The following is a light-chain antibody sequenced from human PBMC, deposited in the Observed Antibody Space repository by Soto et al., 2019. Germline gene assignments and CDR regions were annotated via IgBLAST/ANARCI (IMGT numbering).Light chain of an antibody. Sequence: VLTQSPGTLSLSPGERATLSCRASQSVSRNLVGYQQKPGQAPRLLIYGASSRASGVGDRFSGSGSGTDYTLTINRMGREDSAVYCCLQFYTSPYTFGQGTKLEIK. CDR1: QSVSRN. V-gene: IGKV3-20*01. CDR2: GAS. J-gene: IGKJ2*01. CDR3: LQFYTSPYT.